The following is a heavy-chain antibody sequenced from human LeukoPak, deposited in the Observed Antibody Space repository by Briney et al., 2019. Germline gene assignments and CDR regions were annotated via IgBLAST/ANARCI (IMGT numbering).Heavy chain of an antibody. CDR3: ARGSYGQRAFDY. CDR1: GGTFSSYA. D-gene: IGHD5-18*01. Sequence: SVKVSCKASGGTFSSYAISWVRQAPGQGLEWMGGIIPIFGTANCAQKFKGRVTITADESTSTPYMELSSLRSEDTAVYYCARGSYGQRAFDYWGQGTLVTVSS. CDR2: IIPIFGTA. J-gene: IGHJ4*02. V-gene: IGHV1-69*01.